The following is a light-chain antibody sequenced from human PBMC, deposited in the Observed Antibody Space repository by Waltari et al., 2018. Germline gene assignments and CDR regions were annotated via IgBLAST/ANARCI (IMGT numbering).Light chain of an antibody. CDR3: QVWESNSDHLVM. Sequence: SYLVTQPPPVSVPPGQTASITCGGNNIGTKSVHWYQQKPGKAPGLVVYDDIDRPSGISELCSGSNCWNTATMTISRVEAGDEADYYCQVWESNSDHLVMFGGGTKLTVL. V-gene: IGLV3-21*02. CDR2: DDI. J-gene: IGLJ3*02. CDR1: NIGTKS.